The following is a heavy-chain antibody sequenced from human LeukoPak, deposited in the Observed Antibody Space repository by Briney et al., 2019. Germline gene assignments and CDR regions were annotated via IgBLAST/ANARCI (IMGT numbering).Heavy chain of an antibody. CDR3: AKQKAPSSSWSYYFDY. Sequence: GGSLRLSCAASGFTFSSYAMSWVRQAPGKGLEWVSAISGSGGSTYYADSVKGRFTISRDNSKNTLYLQMNSLGAEDTAVYYCAKQKAPSSSWSYYFDYWGQGTLVTVSS. D-gene: IGHD6-13*01. J-gene: IGHJ4*02. V-gene: IGHV3-23*01. CDR2: ISGSGGST. CDR1: GFTFSSYA.